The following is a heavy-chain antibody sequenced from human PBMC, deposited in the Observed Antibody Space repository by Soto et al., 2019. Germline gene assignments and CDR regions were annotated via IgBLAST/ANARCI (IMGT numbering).Heavy chain of an antibody. D-gene: IGHD5-12*01. V-gene: IGHV1-18*01. CDR3: AKEGYTSSAAN. Sequence: QVELVQSGAEVKKPGSSVKVSCKASGYTFTTYGISWVRQAPGQGLEWMGWISSTNGNTDYAQKFQGRVTLTPDTATSPDYREVRRLRSDVTAVYYWAKEGYTSSAANWCQGTLVTGSS. CDR2: ISSTNGNT. CDR1: GYTFTTYG. J-gene: IGHJ4*02.